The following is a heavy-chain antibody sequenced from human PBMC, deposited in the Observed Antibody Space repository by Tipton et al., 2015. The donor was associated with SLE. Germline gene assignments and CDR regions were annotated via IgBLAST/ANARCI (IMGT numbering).Heavy chain of an antibody. V-gene: IGHV1-8*01. CDR2: MNPNRGNT. J-gene: IGHJ4*02. CDR1: GYTFTTYD. Sequence: QVQLVQSGAEVKKPGASVKVSCKASGYTFTTYDINWVRQAPGQGLEWMGWMNPNRGNTGYAQKFQGRVTLTRDTSTSTVNMELSSLRPEDTAMYYCATDGVSGMDSWGQGTLVTVSS. CDR3: ATDGVSGMDS. D-gene: IGHD1-26*01.